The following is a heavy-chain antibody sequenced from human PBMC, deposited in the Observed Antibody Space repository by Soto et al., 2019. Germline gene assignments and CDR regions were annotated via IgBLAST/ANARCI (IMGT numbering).Heavy chain of an antibody. CDR1: GYTFTSYG. CDR3: ARGRYGDY. CDR2: ISAHTGNT. Sequence: QVHLVQSGAEVKKPGASVKVSCKASGYTFTSYGITWVRQAPGQGLEWMGWISAHTGNTDYAQKLQGRVIVTRDTSTSTAYMELRSRISDETAVYYCARGRYGDYWGQGALVTVSS. J-gene: IGHJ4*02. D-gene: IGHD1-1*01. V-gene: IGHV1-18*01.